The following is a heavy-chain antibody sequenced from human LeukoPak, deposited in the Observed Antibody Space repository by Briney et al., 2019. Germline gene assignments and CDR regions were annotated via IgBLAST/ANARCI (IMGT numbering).Heavy chain of an antibody. J-gene: IGHJ3*02. CDR2: INPNSGGT. D-gene: IGHD3-16*01. CDR1: GYTFTGYY. V-gene: IGHV1-2*02. CDR3: ARVTLRGDAFDI. Sequence: ASVKVSCKASGYTFTGYYTHWVRQAPGQGLEWMGWINPNSGGTNYAQKFQGRVTMTRDTSISTAYMELSRLRSDDTAVYYCARVTLRGDAFDIWGQGTMVTVSS.